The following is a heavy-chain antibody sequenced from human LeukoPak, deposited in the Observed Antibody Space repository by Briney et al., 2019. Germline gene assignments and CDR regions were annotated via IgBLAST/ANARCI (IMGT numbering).Heavy chain of an antibody. D-gene: IGHD4-11*01. J-gene: IGHJ4*02. CDR2: IYYTGGT. CDR1: GGSITSSSYY. CDR3: ARHGGTRVTLVEVYYLDY. V-gene: IGHV4-39*01. Sequence: SETLSLTCSVSGGSITSSSYYWAWIRQPPEKRLEWIGSIYYTGGTYYSPSLKSRVTISVDTSKNQFSLKLSSVTAADTALYYCARHGGTRVTLVEVYYLDYWGQGTLVTVSS.